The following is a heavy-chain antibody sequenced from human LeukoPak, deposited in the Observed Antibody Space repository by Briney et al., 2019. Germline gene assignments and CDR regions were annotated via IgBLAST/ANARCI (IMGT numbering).Heavy chain of an antibody. CDR2: MYFGERT. CDR3: ARIPGDRPDD. V-gene: IGHV4-59*01. CDR1: GASMTSYY. Sequence: SETLPLTCAVSGASMTSYYWTWIRQPPGKGLEWVGYMYFGERTNYNPSLKSRATISIDTSKKQFSLNLKSVTAADTAVYYCARIPGDRPDDWGQGTLVTVS. D-gene: IGHD7-27*01. J-gene: IGHJ4*02.